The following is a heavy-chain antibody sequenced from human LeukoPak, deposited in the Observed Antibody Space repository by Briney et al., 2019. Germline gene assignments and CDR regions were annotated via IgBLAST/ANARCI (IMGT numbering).Heavy chain of an antibody. D-gene: IGHD5-24*01. V-gene: IGHV1-69*13. CDR3: ARDREGYNAYDY. CDR2: IIPIFGTA. CDR1: GGTFSSYA. Sequence: SVKVSCKASGGTFSSYAISWVRQAPGQGLEWMGGIIPIFGTANYAQKFQGRVTITADESTSTAYMELSSLRSEDTAVYYCARDREGYNAYDYWGQGTLVTVSS. J-gene: IGHJ4*02.